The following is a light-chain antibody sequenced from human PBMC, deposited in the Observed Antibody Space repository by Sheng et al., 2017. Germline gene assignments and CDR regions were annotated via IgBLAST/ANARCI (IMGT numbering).Light chain of an antibody. Sequence: DVHLTQSPSLLSASVGDRITITCRASQGIRSYLAWYQHKPGKAPKLLIYAGSTVQSGVPSRFSGSGSGTEFTLTVSSLQPEDFATYYCHQIYLFPLSFGGGPRWRSN. CDR2: AGS. CDR1: QGIRSY. CDR3: HQIYLFPLS. V-gene: IGKV1-9*01. J-gene: IGKJ4*01.